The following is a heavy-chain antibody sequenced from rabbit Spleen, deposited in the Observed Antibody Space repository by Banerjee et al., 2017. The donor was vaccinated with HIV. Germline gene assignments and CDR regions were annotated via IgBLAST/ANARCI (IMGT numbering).Heavy chain of an antibody. CDR2: IGATITYTT. CDR1: GFSFNYNDY. V-gene: IGHV1S40*01. Sequence: QSLEESGGDLVKPGAALTLTSTASGFSFNYNDYMCWVRQPPGKGPEWIACIGATITYTTYYATWAKGRFTISKTSSTTVTLQMTSLTAADTATYFCARDSGTSFSSYGMDLWGPGTLVTVS. D-gene: IGHD8-1*01. J-gene: IGHJ6*01. CDR3: ARDSGTSFSSYGMDL.